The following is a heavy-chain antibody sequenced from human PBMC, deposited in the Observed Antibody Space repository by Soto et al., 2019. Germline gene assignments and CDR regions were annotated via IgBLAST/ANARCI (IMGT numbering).Heavy chain of an antibody. CDR3: AKDKGYYYGSGPDY. V-gene: IGHV3-23*01. J-gene: IGHJ4*02. CDR2: ITASGAST. D-gene: IGHD3-10*01. Sequence: GGSLRLSCAASGFTFSTYATSWVRQAPGKGLEWVSSITASGASTYYADSVKGRFTISRDNSKNTLYLQMNSLRAEDTALYYCAKDKGYYYGSGPDYWGQGTLVTVSS. CDR1: GFTFSTYA.